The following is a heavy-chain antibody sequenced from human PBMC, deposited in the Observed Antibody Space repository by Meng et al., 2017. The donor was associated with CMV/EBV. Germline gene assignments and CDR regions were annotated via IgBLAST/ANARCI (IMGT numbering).Heavy chain of an antibody. Sequence: SLKISCAASGFTFDDYAMHWVRHAPGKGLEWVSGISWNGGSIGYADAVKGRFTISRDNAKTSLYLQMNSLRAEDTALYYCAKDMFMAGRRYDFWSGPAHYGMDVWGQGTTVTVSS. V-gene: IGHV3-9*01. CDR3: AKDMFMAGRRYDFWSGPAHYGMDV. CDR1: GFTFDDYA. J-gene: IGHJ6*02. CDR2: ISWNGGSI. D-gene: IGHD3-3*01.